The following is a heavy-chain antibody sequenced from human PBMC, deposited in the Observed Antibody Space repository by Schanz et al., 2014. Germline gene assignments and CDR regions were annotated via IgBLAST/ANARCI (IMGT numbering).Heavy chain of an antibody. Sequence: QVQLQESGPGLVKPSQTLSLTCTVSGGSVSSGGDYWSWIRQHPGKGLEWIGFISYSGSTYYNPSLKSRVTISVDTTKNQCSRNLSSATAADAAVYYCARDRGHGDLPGDIWGQGTMVTVSS. D-gene: IGHD4-17*01. CDR3: ARDRGHGDLPGDI. CDR1: GGSVSSGGDY. V-gene: IGHV4-31*03. J-gene: IGHJ3*02. CDR2: ISYSGST.